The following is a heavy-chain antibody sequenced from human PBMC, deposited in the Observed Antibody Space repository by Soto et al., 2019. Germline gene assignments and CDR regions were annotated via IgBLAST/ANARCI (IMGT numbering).Heavy chain of an antibody. CDR1: GFTFDDYG. V-gene: IGHV3-20*04. Sequence: PGGSQRLSCAASGFTFDDYGMSWVRQAPGKGLEWVSGINWNGGSTGYADSVKGRFTISRDNAKNSLYLQMNSLRAEDTALYYCARAPYDYGDYMYYYYGMHVWGPGTTVTVSS. CDR3: ARAPYDYGDYMYYYYGMHV. J-gene: IGHJ6*02. D-gene: IGHD4-17*01. CDR2: INWNGGST.